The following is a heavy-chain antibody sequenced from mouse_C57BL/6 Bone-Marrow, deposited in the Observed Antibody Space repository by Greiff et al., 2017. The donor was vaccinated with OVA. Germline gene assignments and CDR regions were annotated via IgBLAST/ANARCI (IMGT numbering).Heavy chain of an antibody. V-gene: IGHV1-80*01. CDR3: ARWAVEAY. J-gene: IGHJ3*01. CDR2: IYPGDGDT. Sequence: VKLQESGAELVKPGASVKISCKASGYAFSSYWMNWVKQRPGKGLEWIGQIYPGDGDTNYNGKFKGKATLTADKSSSTAYMQLSSLTSEDSAVYFCARWAVEAYWGQGTLVTVSA. CDR1: GYAFSSYW.